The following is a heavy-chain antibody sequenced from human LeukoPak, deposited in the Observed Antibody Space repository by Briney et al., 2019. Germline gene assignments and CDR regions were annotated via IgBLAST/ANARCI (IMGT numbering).Heavy chain of an antibody. CDR2: IYSGGST. V-gene: IGHV3-53*01. CDR1: GFTVSSNY. CDR3: ARVRDYGGIDY. D-gene: IGHD4-23*01. Sequence: GGSLRLSCAVSGFTVSSNYMSWVRQAPGKGLEWVSVIYSGGSTYYADSVKGRFTISRDNSKNTLYLQMNSLRAEDTAVYYCARVRDYGGIDYWGQGTLVTVSS. J-gene: IGHJ4*02.